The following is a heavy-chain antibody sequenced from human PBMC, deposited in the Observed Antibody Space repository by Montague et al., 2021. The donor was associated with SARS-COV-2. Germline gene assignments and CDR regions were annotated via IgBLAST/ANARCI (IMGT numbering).Heavy chain of an antibody. CDR3: ARDNRPLYSSGWYYYYGMDV. CDR2: ISSSSSYI. D-gene: IGHD6-19*01. CDR1: GFTFSSYS. V-gene: IGHV3-21*01. J-gene: IGHJ6*02. Sequence: SLRLSCAASGFTFSSYSMNWVRQAPGKGLERVSSISSSSSYIYYADSVKGRFTISRDNAKNSLYLQMNSLGAEGTAVYYCARDNRPLYSSGWYYYYGMDVWGQGTTVTVSS.